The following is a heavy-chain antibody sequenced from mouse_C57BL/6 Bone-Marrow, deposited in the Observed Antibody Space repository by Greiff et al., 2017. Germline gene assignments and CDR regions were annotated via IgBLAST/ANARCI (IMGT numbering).Heavy chain of an antibody. J-gene: IGHJ3*01. V-gene: IGHV1-19*01. CDR1: GYTFTDYY. D-gene: IGHD2-5*01. CDR2: INPYNGGT. Sequence: EVKLQESGPVLVKPGASVKMSCKASGYTFTDYYMNWVKQSHGKSLEWIGVINPYNGGTSYNQKFKGKATLTVDKSSSTAYMELNSLTSEDSAVYYCARSAYYSNPWFAYWGQGTLVTVSA. CDR3: ARSAYYSNPWFAY.